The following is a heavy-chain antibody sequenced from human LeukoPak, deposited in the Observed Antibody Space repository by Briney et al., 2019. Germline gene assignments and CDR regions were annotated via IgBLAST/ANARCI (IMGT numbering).Heavy chain of an antibody. J-gene: IGHJ1*01. CDR1: GGTFSSYA. D-gene: IGHD4-17*01. V-gene: IGHV1-69*01. CDR2: IIPIFGTA. CDR3: AGSTVTRLAECFQH. Sequence: SSVKVSCKASGGTFSSYAISWVRQAPGQGLEWMGGIIPIFGTANYAQKFQGRVTITADESTSTAYMELSSLRSEDTAVYYCAGSTVTRLAECFQHWGQGTLVTVSS.